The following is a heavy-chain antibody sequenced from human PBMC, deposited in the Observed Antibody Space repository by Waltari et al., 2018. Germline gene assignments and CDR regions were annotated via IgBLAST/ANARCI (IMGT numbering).Heavy chain of an antibody. V-gene: IGHV3-48*03. J-gene: IGHJ4*02. CDR1: GFTFSSYE. D-gene: IGHD6-13*01. CDR3: ARETQQQLVLLDY. Sequence: EVQLVESGGGLVQPGGSLRLSCAASGFTFSSYEMNWVRQAPGRGLEWVSFNTKSGDSTYYADSVKGRFTISRDNAKNSLYLQMNSLRAEDTAVYYCARETQQQLVLLDYWGQGTLVTVSS. CDR2: NTKSGDST.